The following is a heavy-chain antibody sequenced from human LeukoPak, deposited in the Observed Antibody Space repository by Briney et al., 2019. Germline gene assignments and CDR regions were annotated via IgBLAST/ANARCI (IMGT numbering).Heavy chain of an antibody. Sequence: GRSLRLSCAASGFTFDDYAMHWVRQAPGKGLEWVSGISWNSGSIGYADSVKGRFTISRDNAKNSLYLQMNSLRAEDTALYYCAKDMAPRAYYYDSNGYYPWGQGTLVTVSS. J-gene: IGHJ5*02. V-gene: IGHV3-9*01. CDR1: GFTFDDYA. CDR3: AKDMAPRAYYYDSNGYYP. D-gene: IGHD3-22*01. CDR2: ISWNSGSI.